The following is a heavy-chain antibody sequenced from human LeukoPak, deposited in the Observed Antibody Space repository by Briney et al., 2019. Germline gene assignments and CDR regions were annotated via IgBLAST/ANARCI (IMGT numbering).Heavy chain of an antibody. CDR3: ARVGYSSSDAFDI. CDR2: IYYSGST. CDR1: GGSISSGGYS. Sequence: SETLSLTCAVSGGSISSGGYSWSWIRQPPGKGLEWIGYIYYSGSTNYNPSLKSRVTISVDTSKNQFSLKLSSVTAADTAVYYCARVGYSSSDAFDIWGQGTMVTVPS. V-gene: IGHV4-61*08. D-gene: IGHD6-13*01. J-gene: IGHJ3*02.